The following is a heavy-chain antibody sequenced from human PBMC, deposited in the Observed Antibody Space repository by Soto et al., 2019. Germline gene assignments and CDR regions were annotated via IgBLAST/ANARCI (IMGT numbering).Heavy chain of an antibody. Sequence: PGGSLRLSCAASGFTFSSYAMSWVRQAPGKGLEWVSAISGSGGSTYYADSVRGRFTISRDNSKNTLYLQMNSLRAEDTAVYYCAKEYFHYDFWSGETALRVPDDYWGQGTLVTVSS. V-gene: IGHV3-23*01. D-gene: IGHD3-3*01. CDR2: ISGSGGST. J-gene: IGHJ4*02. CDR3: AKEYFHYDFWSGETALRVPDDY. CDR1: GFTFSSYA.